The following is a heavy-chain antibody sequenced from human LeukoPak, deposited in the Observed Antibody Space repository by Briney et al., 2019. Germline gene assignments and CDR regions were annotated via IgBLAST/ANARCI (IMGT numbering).Heavy chain of an antibody. CDR1: GYTFTSYG. J-gene: IGHJ4*02. D-gene: IGHD3-22*01. CDR3: ARTAGYYYDSSGYGALDC. V-gene: IGHV1-18*01. Sequence: ASVKVSCKASGYTFTSYGISWVRQAPGQGLEWMGWISAYNGNTNYAQKLQGRVTMTTDTSTSTAYMELRSLRSDDTAVYYCARTAGYYYDSSGYGALDCWGQGTLVTVSS. CDR2: ISAYNGNT.